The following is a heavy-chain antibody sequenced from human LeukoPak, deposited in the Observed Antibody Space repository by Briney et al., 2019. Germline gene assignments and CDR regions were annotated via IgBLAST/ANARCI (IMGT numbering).Heavy chain of an antibody. J-gene: IGHJ4*02. CDR3: ARHSGAGVTVPLGY. CDR2: IHFSGTS. Sequence: NTSETLSLTCSVSGGPISSSTYYWDWIRQPPGKGLEWIGSIHFSGTSSCNPSLKSRVTISVDTSKNQFSLTLNSVTAADTAVYYCARHSGAGVTVPLGYWGQGTLVTVSS. CDR1: GGPISSSTYY. D-gene: IGHD3-10*01. V-gene: IGHV4-39*01.